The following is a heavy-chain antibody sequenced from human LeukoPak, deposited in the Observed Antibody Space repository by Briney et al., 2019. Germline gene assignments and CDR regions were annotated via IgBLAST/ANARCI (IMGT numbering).Heavy chain of an antibody. CDR2: INHSGST. CDR1: GGSFSGYY. V-gene: IGHV4-34*01. Sequence: PWETLSLTCAAYGGSFSGYYWSWIRQPPGKGLDWIGEINHSGSTNYNPSLKSRVTISVDTSKNQFSLKLSSVTAADTAVYYCARGRVTYRPNNWFDPWGRGTLVTVSS. D-gene: IGHD4-11*01. CDR3: ARGRVTYRPNNWFDP. J-gene: IGHJ5*02.